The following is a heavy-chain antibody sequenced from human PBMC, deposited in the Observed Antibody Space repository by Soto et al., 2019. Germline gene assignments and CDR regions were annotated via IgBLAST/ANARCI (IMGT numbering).Heavy chain of an antibody. Sequence: QVQLQESGPGLVKPSETLSLTCTVSGGSVSSGNYYWSWIRQPPGKGLEWIGYFYYTGSTNYNPXLKSRVTVSXDXSXNXXSLRLSSLTAADPAVYCCARSMHYSDGSNYSPFDYWGQGTLVTVST. V-gene: IGHV4-61*01. D-gene: IGHD3-22*01. J-gene: IGHJ4*02. CDR1: GGSVSSGNYY. CDR3: ARSMHYSDGSNYSPFDY. CDR2: FYYTGST.